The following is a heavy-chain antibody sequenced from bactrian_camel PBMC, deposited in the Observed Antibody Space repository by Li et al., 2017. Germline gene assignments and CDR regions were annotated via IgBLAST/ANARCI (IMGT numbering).Heavy chain of an antibody. V-gene: IGHV3S53*01. D-gene: IGHD2*01. J-gene: IGHJ4*01. CDR2: IDRDGTT. Sequence: HVQLVESGGGSVQAGGSLRLPCVGSGYIDSDYLMGWFRQAPGKQREGVAAIDRDGTTVYKDSVKGRFTTSRDNAKSTLYLQMNSLKPEDTAMYYCAAGHGGTCLLWAVSYWGQGTQVTVS. CDR1: GYIDSDYL. CDR3: AAGHGGTCLLWAVSY.